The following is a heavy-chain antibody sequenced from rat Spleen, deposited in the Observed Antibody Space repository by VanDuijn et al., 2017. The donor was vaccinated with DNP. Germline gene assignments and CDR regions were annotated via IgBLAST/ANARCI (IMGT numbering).Heavy chain of an antibody. Sequence: EVQLVESGGGLVQPGRSLKLSCAASGFTFSDYNMAWVRQAPKKGLEWVATIVYDASRTYYRDSVKGRFTISRDNAKSTLYLQMDSLRSEDTATYYCATQVHNSGSSWGQGVMVTVSS. D-gene: IGHD4-3*01. V-gene: IGHV5S10*01. CDR1: GFTFSDYN. J-gene: IGHJ2*01. CDR3: ATQVHNSGSS. CDR2: IVYDASRT.